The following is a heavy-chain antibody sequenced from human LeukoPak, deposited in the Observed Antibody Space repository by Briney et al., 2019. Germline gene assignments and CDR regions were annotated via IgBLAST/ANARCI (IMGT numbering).Heavy chain of an antibody. Sequence: AGGSWSLSCVASGFTFRNAWMSWVRKAPGRGLDGVGRIKSKTDGGTTDYAAPVKGRFTISRDDSKNTLYLQMNSLKTEDTAVFYCTTQYSSGWYVAFDIWGQGTMVTVSS. CDR3: TTQYSSGWYVAFDI. CDR2: IKSKTDGGTT. V-gene: IGHV3-15*01. CDR1: GFTFRNAW. J-gene: IGHJ3*02. D-gene: IGHD6-19*01.